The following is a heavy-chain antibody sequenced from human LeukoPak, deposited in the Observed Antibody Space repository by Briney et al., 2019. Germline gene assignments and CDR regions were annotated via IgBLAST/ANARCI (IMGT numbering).Heavy chain of an antibody. J-gene: IGHJ5*02. CDR2: ISSSSSYI. CDR3: ARPAYDSSGVNWFDP. D-gene: IGHD3-22*01. CDR1: GFTFSSYS. V-gene: IGHV3-21*01. Sequence: AGGSLRLSCAASGFTFSSYSMIWVRQAPGKGLEWVSSISSSSSYIYYADSVKGRFTISRDNAKNSLYLQMNSLRAEDTAVYYCARPAYDSSGVNWFDPWGQGTLVTVSS.